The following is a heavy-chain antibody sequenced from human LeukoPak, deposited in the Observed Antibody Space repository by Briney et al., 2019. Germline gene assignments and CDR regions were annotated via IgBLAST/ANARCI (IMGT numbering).Heavy chain of an antibody. CDR1: GFTFNNYG. V-gene: IGHV3-30*02. Sequence: GGSLRLSCAASGFTFNNYGMHWVRQAPGKGLEWVAFIRYDGGNKYYADSVKGRFTISRDNSKNTLYLQMNSLRAEDTAVYYCARDVGTGDYYYYMDVWGKGTTVTVSS. CDR2: IRYDGGNK. J-gene: IGHJ6*03. CDR3: ARDVGTGDYYYYMDV.